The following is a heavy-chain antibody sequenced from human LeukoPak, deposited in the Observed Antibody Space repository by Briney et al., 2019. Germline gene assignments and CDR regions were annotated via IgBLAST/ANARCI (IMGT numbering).Heavy chain of an antibody. D-gene: IGHD6-19*01. CDR3: ARDQFGYFGGSSGWYMDY. Sequence: ASVKVSCKASGYTFTSYGISWVRQAPGQGLEWMGWISAYNGNTNYAQKLQGRVTMTTDTSTSTAYMELRSLRSDDTAVYYCARDQFGYFGGSSGWYMDYWGQGTLVTVSS. CDR1: GYTFTSYG. CDR2: ISAYNGNT. J-gene: IGHJ4*02. V-gene: IGHV1-18*01.